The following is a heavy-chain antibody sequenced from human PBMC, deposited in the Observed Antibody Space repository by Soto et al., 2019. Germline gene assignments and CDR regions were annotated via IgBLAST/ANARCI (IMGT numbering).Heavy chain of an antibody. J-gene: IGHJ4*02. CDR2: IKSQTDGGRI. CDR1: GLTFAKVW. V-gene: IGHV3-15*01. CDR3: TTSVTGIPRAIDY. Sequence: EVQVVESGGGLVKPGGSLRLSCEVSGLTFAKVWMSWIRQAPGKGLEWVGRIKSQTDGGRIDYAAPVKGRFTISRDDSKNTLYLQMSSLKTEDTAVYYCTTSVTGIPRAIDYWGQGNLVTVSS. D-gene: IGHD1-20*01.